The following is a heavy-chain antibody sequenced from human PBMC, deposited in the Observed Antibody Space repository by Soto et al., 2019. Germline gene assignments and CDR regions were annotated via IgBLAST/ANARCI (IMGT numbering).Heavy chain of an antibody. J-gene: IGHJ4*02. Sequence: GGSLRLSCAASGFPFSNAWMSWVRRAPGKGLEWVGRIKSKTDGGTTDYAAPVKGRFTISRDDSKNTLYLQMNSLKTEDTAVYYCTTQKLTTAMGKRDYWGQGTLVTVSS. V-gene: IGHV3-15*01. D-gene: IGHD5-18*01. CDR1: GFPFSNAW. CDR3: TTQKLTTAMGKRDY. CDR2: IKSKTDGGTT.